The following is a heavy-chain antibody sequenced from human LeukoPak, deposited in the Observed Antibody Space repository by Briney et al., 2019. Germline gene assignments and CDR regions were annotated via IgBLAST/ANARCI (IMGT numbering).Heavy chain of an antibody. CDR3: VRESFSRGDFN. J-gene: IGHJ4*02. V-gene: IGHV3-7*01. Sequence: GGSLRLSCAASGFIFSTYWMTWIRQAPGKGLEWVATIKYDGNEKFYVDSVRGRFTISRDNAKDSLYLQMNSLTAEDTAIYYCVRESFSRGDFNWGQGTLVSVSS. D-gene: IGHD7-27*01. CDR1: GFIFSTYW. CDR2: IKYDGNEK.